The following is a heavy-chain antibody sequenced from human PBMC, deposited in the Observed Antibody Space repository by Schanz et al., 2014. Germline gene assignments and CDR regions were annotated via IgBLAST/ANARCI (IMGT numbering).Heavy chain of an antibody. CDR1: GFTFSTYA. D-gene: IGHD5-18*01. Sequence: EVKLLESGGTLVRPGGSLRLSCAASGFTFSTYAMAWVRQAPGKGLEWVSSISGTGGDDTYYADSVRGRFTMSRDNSKTTVYLQMNSLRAEDTAVYYCAKDAENTAMITDYFDYWGQGTLVTVSS. J-gene: IGHJ4*02. V-gene: IGHV3-23*01. CDR3: AKDAENTAMITDYFDY. CDR2: ISGTGGDDT.